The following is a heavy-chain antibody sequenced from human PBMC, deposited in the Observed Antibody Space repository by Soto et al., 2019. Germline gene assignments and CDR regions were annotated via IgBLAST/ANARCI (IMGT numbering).Heavy chain of an antibody. CDR3: ARHPGDYRSMDY. CDR2: IYYSGST. CDR1: GGSISSYY. D-gene: IGHD4-17*01. Sequence: QVQLQESGPGLVKPSETLSLTCTVSGGSISSYYWSWIRQPPGKGLEWIGYIYYSGSTSYNPSLKSRVTISIDTSKNQFSLNLSSVTAADTAVYYCARHPGDYRSMDYWGQGTLVTVSS. J-gene: IGHJ4*02. V-gene: IGHV4-59*08.